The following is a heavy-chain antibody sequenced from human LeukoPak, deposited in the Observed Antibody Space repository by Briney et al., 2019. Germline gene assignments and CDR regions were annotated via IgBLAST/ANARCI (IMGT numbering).Heavy chain of an antibody. CDR1: GGSSSSYF. Sequence: SETLSFTCSVSGGSSSSYFWSWVRQPAGKVLGWIRRIYPSGNTNYTPSLKSRVTLSVDTSTTQFSMRLSSVTAEDTAVYYCARVGGAYYGSGSYYSGYGGEGTLVSVSS. D-gene: IGHD3-10*01. J-gene: IGHJ4*02. V-gene: IGHV4-4*07. CDR2: IYPSGNT. CDR3: ARVGGAYYGSGSYYSGY.